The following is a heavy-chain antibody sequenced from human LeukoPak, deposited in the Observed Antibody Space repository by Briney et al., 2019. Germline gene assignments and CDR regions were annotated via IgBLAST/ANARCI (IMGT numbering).Heavy chain of an antibody. V-gene: IGHV3-23*01. Sequence: GGSLRLSCAASGFTFTSFAMSWVRQAPGKGLEWVSAISGRGGTTDYADSVKGRFTISRDNSKNTLYLQMNGLRAEDTAVYHCANSASGTHPEYWGQGTLVTVSS. J-gene: IGHJ4*02. D-gene: IGHD1-1*01. CDR1: GFTFTSFA. CDR2: ISGRGGTT. CDR3: ANSASGTHPEY.